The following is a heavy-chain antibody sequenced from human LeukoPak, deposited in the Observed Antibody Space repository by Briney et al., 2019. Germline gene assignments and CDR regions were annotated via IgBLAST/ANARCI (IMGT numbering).Heavy chain of an antibody. CDR2: ISYDGSNK. J-gene: IGHJ2*01. CDR3: ARGGHLQWELLNWYFDL. V-gene: IGHV3-30-3*01. D-gene: IGHD1-26*01. Sequence: PGGSLRLSCAASGFTFSSYAMHWVRQAPGKGLEWVAVISYDGSNKYYADSVKGRFTISRDNSKNTLYLQMNSLRAEDTAVYYCARGGHLQWELLNWYFDLWGRGTLVTVSS. CDR1: GFTFSSYA.